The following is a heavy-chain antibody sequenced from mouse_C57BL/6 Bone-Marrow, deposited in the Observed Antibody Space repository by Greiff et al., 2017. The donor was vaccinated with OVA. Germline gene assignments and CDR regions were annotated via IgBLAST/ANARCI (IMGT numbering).Heavy chain of an antibody. V-gene: IGHV1-75*01. D-gene: IGHD1-1*01. J-gene: IGHJ4*01. CDR2: IFPGSGST. CDR1: GYTFTDYY. Sequence: VQLQQSGPELVKPGASVKISCKASGYTFTDYYINWVKQRPGQGLEWIGWIFPGSGSTYYNEKFKGKATLTVDKSSSTAYMLLSSLTSEDSAVYFCASPLHYYGSSPYAMDYWGQGTSVTVSS. CDR3: ASPLHYYGSSPYAMDY.